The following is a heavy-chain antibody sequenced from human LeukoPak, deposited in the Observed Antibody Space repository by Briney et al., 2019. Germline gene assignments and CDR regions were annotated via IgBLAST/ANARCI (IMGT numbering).Heavy chain of an antibody. CDR3: ARTYYYDSNGYGHRYYFDY. Sequence: SVKVSCKASGGTFSSYAISWVRQAPGQGLEWMGRIIPILGIANYAQKFQGRVTITADKSTSTAYMELSSLRSEDTAVYYCARTYYYDSNGYGHRYYFDYWGQGTLVTVSS. J-gene: IGHJ4*02. D-gene: IGHD3-22*01. V-gene: IGHV1-69*04. CDR1: GGTFSSYA. CDR2: IIPILGIA.